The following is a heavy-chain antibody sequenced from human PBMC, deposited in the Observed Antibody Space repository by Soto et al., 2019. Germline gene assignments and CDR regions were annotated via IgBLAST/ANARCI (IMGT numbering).Heavy chain of an antibody. Sequence: PSETLSLTCTVSGGSISSGDYYWSWIRQPPGKGLEWIGYIYYSGSTYYNPSLKSRVTISVDTSKNQFSLKLSSVTAADTAVYYCAREVDYYDSSRHFDYWGQGTLVTVSS. CDR3: AREVDYYDSSRHFDY. D-gene: IGHD3-22*01. J-gene: IGHJ4*02. CDR2: IYYSGST. V-gene: IGHV4-30-4*01. CDR1: GGSISSGDYY.